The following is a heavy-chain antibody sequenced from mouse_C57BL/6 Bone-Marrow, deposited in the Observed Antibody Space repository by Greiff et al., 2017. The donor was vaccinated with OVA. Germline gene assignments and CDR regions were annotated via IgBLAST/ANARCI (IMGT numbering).Heavy chain of an antibody. CDR2: INPSNGGT. CDR3: ARWGRGYYYAMDY. D-gene: IGHD3-1*01. CDR1: GYTFTSYW. Sequence: VQLQQPGTELVKPGASVKLSCKASGYTFTSYWMHWVKQRPGQGLEWIGNINPSNGGTNYNEKFKSKATLTVDKSSSTAYMQLSSLTSEDSAVYYCARWGRGYYYAMDYWGQGTSVTVSS. J-gene: IGHJ4*01. V-gene: IGHV1-53*01.